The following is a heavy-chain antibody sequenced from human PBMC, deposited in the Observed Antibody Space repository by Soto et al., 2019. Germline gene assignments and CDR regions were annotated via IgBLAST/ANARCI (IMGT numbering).Heavy chain of an antibody. CDR1: GFTFSSYW. CDR2: IKQDGSEK. CDR3: ARDLVVPAAIDWGWFDP. V-gene: IGHV3-7*01. J-gene: IGHJ5*02. Sequence: EVQLVESGGGLVQPGGSLRLSCAASGFTFSSYWMSWVRQAPGKGLEWVANIKQDGSEKYYVDSVKGRFTISRDNAKNSLYLQMNSLRAEDTAVYYCARDLVVPAAIDWGWFDPWGQGTLVTVSS. D-gene: IGHD2-2*01.